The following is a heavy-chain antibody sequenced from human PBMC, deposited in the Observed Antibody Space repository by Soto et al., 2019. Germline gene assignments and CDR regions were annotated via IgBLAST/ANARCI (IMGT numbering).Heavy chain of an antibody. D-gene: IGHD1-1*01. Sequence: RESLKISDKGSGYRFTSYWIGWVRQMHGKGLEWMGIIYPGDSDTRYSPSFQGQVTISADKSISTAYLQWSSLKASDTAMYYCARVQVTTDHDAFDIWGQGTMVTV. CDR2: IYPGDSDT. V-gene: IGHV5-51*01. CDR3: ARVQVTTDHDAFDI. CDR1: GYRFTSYW. J-gene: IGHJ3*02.